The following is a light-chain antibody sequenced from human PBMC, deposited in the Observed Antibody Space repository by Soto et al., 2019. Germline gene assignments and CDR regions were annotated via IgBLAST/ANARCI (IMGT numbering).Light chain of an antibody. CDR2: KLS. J-gene: IGKJ2*01. Sequence: DIVMTQTPLSSPVTLGQPASISCRSSQSLVHSDGNTYLSWLQQRPGQPPRLLIYKLSDRFSGAPDRCPGSGAGTAFPLKLRTVAAEAVGVDYCMHATQFPVPFGQGTKLEIK. CDR1: QSLVHSDGNTY. V-gene: IGKV2-24*01. CDR3: MHATQFPVP.